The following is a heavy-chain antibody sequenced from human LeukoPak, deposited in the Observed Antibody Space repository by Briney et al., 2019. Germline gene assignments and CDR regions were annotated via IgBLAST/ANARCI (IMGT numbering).Heavy chain of an antibody. J-gene: IGHJ3*02. D-gene: IGHD3-3*01. Sequence: ASVKVSCKASGGTFSSYAISWVRQAPGQGLEWMGGIIPIFGTANYAQKFQGRVTITADESTSTAYLELSSLRAEDTAVYYCARWRGPTAFDIWGQGTMVTVSS. V-gene: IGHV1-69*13. CDR2: IIPIFGTA. CDR1: GGTFSSYA. CDR3: ARWRGPTAFDI.